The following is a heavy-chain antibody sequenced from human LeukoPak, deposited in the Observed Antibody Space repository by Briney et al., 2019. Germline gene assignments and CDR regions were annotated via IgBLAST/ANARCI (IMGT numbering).Heavy chain of an antibody. CDR3: AHVGDQVRGVISFDY. J-gene: IGHJ4*02. D-gene: IGHD3-10*01. CDR1: GFSLSTSGVG. CDR2: IYWDDDK. Sequence: SGPTLVKPTQTLTLTCTFSGFSLSTSGVGVGWIRQPPGKALEWLALIYWDDDKRYSPSLKSRPTITKDTSKNQVVLTMTNMDPVDTATYYCAHVGDQVRGVISFDYWGQGTLVTVSS. V-gene: IGHV2-5*02.